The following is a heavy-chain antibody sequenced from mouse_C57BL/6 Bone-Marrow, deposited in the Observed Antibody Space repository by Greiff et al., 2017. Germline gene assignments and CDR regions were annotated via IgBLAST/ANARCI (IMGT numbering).Heavy chain of an antibody. V-gene: IGHV1-61*01. J-gene: IGHJ1*03. CDR3: ARVEIYDGNRYGYCDV. CDR2: IYPSDSET. CDR1: GYTFTSYW. Sequence: VQLQQPGAELVRPGSSVKLSCKASGYTFTSYWMEWVKQRPGQGLEWIGNIYPSDSETHYNQKFKDKATLTVDKSSSTAYMQLSSLTSEDSAVYYCARVEIYDGNRYGYCDVWGTGTTVTVS. D-gene: IGHD2-1*01.